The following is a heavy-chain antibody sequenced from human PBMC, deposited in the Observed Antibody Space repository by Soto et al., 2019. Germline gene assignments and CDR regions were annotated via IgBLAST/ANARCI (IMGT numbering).Heavy chain of an antibody. Sequence: GGSLRLSCAASGFTFSSYWMHWVRQAPGKGLVWVSRIKGVGSETNYADSVKGRFTISRDNAKNTLYLQLNSLRAEDTAVYYCLRGNSGCGNFDYWGQGTRVTVSS. V-gene: IGHV3-74*01. CDR2: IKGVGSET. CDR1: GFTFSSYW. CDR3: LRGNSGCGNFDY. D-gene: IGHD5-12*01. J-gene: IGHJ4*02.